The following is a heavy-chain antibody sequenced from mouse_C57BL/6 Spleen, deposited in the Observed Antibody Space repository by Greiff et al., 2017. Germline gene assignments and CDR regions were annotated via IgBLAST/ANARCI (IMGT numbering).Heavy chain of an antibody. D-gene: IGHD4-1*01. J-gene: IGHJ2*01. CDR3: ARTGTGLDY. CDR1: GYTFTSYW. CDR2: IDPSDSET. Sequence: QVQLQQPGAELVRPGSSVKLSCKASGYTFTSYWMHWVQQRPIQGLEWIGNIDPSDSETHYHPKFKDQATLTVDKSSSTAYMQLSSLTSEDSAVYYCARTGTGLDYWGQGTTLTVSS. V-gene: IGHV1-52*01.